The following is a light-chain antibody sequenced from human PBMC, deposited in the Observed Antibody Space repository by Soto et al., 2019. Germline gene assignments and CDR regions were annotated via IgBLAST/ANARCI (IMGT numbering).Light chain of an antibody. CDR2: DVS. Sequence: QSVLTQPASVSGSPGQSITISCTGTSSDVGGYNYVSWYQQHPGKAPKLMIYDVSNRPSGVSNRFSGSKSGNTASLTISGLQAEDEADYYCSSYTSSSPWVFGGWTKVTVL. CDR3: SSYTSSSPWV. J-gene: IGLJ3*02. V-gene: IGLV2-14*01. CDR1: SSDVGGYNY.